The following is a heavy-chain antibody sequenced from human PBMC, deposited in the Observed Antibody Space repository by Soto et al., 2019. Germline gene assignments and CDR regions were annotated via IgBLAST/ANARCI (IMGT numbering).Heavy chain of an antibody. V-gene: IGHV3-33*01. J-gene: IGHJ6*01. CDR2: IWYDGSKI. D-gene: IGHD6-13*01. CDR1: GVTFSSYG. CDR3: ARPLEQHQLGFGMDV. Sequence: QVQLVQSGGGVVQPGGSLRLSCAASGVTFSSYGMHWVRQAPGKGLEWVAVIWYDGSKIYYADSVTGRFTISRDNSKSKLYLQMNSLRAEDTAVYYCARPLEQHQLGFGMDVWGQGSPVTVSS.